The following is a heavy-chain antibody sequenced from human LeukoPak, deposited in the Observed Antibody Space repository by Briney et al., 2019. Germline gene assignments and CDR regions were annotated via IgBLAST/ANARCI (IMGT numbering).Heavy chain of an antibody. Sequence: KASETLSLTCTVSGGSISSSSYYWGWIRQPPGKGLEWIGSIYYSGSTNYNPSLKSRVTISVDTSKNQFSLKLSSVTAADTAVYYCARGRYYYDSSGFLDYWGQGTLVTVSS. V-gene: IGHV4-39*07. CDR1: GGSISSSSYY. D-gene: IGHD3-22*01. CDR3: ARGRYYYDSSGFLDY. CDR2: IYYSGST. J-gene: IGHJ4*02.